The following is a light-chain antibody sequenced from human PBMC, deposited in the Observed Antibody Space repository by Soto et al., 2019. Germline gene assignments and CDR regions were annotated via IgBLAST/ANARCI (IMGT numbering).Light chain of an antibody. V-gene: IGLV2-8*01. CDR2: EVT. Sequence: QPVLTQPPSASGSPGQSVTISCTGTSSDVGGYNYVSWYQQYPGKAPKLLIYEVTKRPSGVPDRFSGSKSGNTASLTVSGLQIDDEADYYCSSYTTSVRVFGTGTKLTVL. J-gene: IGLJ1*01. CDR1: SSDVGGYNY. CDR3: SSYTTSVRV.